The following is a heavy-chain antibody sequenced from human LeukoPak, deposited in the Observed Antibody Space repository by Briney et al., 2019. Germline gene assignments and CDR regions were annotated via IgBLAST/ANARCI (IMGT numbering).Heavy chain of an antibody. V-gene: IGHV4-59*08. J-gene: IGHJ3*02. CDR3: TRHRQYDADVFDI. CDR2: ISYSGST. Sequence: SETLSLTCIVSGGSLSSYYWSWIRQPPGKGQEWIGYISYSGSTKYNPSLKSRVTISIDTSKKQFSLNLSSVTAADTAVYYCTRHRQYDADVFDIWGQGTMVTVS. D-gene: IGHD2-8*01. CDR1: GGSLSSYY.